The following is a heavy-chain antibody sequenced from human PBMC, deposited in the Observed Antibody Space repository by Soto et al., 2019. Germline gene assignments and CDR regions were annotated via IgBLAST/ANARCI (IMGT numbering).Heavy chain of an antibody. CDR3: ARHAGNSWKGDYFDY. CDR1: GYSFSISC. D-gene: IGHD6-13*01. J-gene: IGHJ4*02. V-gene: IGHV5-51*01. Sequence: PGESLKISCHASGYSFSISCIGLVLQMPGKGLEWMGIIDPNDSQTIYSPSFQGQVTISADKSIDTAYLQWSSLKTSDTAMYYCARHAGNSWKGDYFDYWGQGALVTVSS. CDR2: IDPNDSQT.